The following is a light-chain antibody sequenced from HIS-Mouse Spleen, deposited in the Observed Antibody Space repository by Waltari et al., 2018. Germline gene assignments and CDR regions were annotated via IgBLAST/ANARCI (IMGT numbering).Light chain of an antibody. CDR2: QDS. Sequence: SYELTQPPSVSVSPGQTARIPCSADALPNKYPYWYQQKSGQAPVLVIYQDSKRPSGIPERFSGSSSGTMATLTISGAQVEDEADYYCYSTDSSGNHRVFGGGTKLTVL. J-gene: IGLJ2*01. CDR3: YSTDSSGNHRV. V-gene: IGLV3-10*01. CDR1: ALPNKY.